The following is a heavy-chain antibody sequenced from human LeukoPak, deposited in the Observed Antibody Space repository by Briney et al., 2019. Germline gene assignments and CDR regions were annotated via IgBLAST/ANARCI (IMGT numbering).Heavy chain of an antibody. D-gene: IGHD4-17*01. CDR2: INHSGST. CDR1: GGSFSGYY. CDR3: ARTPGVYGDYNFDY. J-gene: IGHJ4*02. V-gene: IGHV4-34*01. Sequence: SETLSLTCAVYGGSFSGYYWSWIRQPPGKGLEWIEEINHSGSTNYNPSLKSRVTISVDTSKNQFSLKLSSVTAADTAVYYCARTPGVYGDYNFDYWGQGTLVTVSS.